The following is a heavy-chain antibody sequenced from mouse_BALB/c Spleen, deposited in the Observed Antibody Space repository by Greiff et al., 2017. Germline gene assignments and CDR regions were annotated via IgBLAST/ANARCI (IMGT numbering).Heavy chain of an antibody. V-gene: IGHV2-9*02. CDR1: GFSLTSYG. D-gene: IGHD1-1*01. Sequence: QVQLQQSGPGLVAPSQSLSITCTVSGFSLTSYGVHWVRQPPGKGLEWLGVIWAGGSTNYNSALMSRLSISKDNSKSQVFLKMNSLQTDDTAMYYCARDGAYYGSSLYYFDYWGQGTTLTVSS. CDR3: ARDGAYYGSSLYYFDY. J-gene: IGHJ2*01. CDR2: IWAGGST.